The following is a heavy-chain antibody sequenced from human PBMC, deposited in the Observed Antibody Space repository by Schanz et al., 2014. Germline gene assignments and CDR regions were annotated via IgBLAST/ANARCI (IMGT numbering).Heavy chain of an antibody. CDR1: GFTFTNYA. J-gene: IGHJ3*02. V-gene: IGHV3-30*04. D-gene: IGHD3-10*01. CDR2: ISSDGNQQ. CDR3: AKAKSGAHGAYDI. Sequence: VQLVESGGGLAQPGGSLRLSCAASGFTFTNYAMTWVRQAPGKGLEWVGVISSDGNQQYYVDSVRGRFTMSRDNSRNTVYLQMNSLRAEDTAVYYCAKAKSGAHGAYDIWGQGTMVTVSS.